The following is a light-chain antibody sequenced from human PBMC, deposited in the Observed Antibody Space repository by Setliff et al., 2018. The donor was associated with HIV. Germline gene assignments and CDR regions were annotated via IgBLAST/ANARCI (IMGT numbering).Light chain of an antibody. CDR2: EVS. CDR3: CSYASGSTSLFV. Sequence: QSVLTQPASVSGSPGQSITISCTGTSTDAGTYNLVSWYQQHPGKAPKVMIYEVSKRPSGISNRFSGSKSGNTASLTISGLQPEDESDYYCCSYASGSTSLFVFGTGTKV. J-gene: IGLJ1*01. CDR1: STDAGTYNL. V-gene: IGLV2-23*02.